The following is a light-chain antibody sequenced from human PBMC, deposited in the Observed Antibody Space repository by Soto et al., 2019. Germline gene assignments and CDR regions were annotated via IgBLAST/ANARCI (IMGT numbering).Light chain of an antibody. Sequence: QSVLTQPASVSGSPGQSITISCTGTSSDVGGYDYVSWYQQHPGKAPKLMIYDVTNRPSGVSNRFSGSKSGNTASLTISGLQAEDEADYYCISYASINTSVFGTG. CDR3: ISYASINTSV. CDR1: SSDVGGYDY. J-gene: IGLJ1*01. V-gene: IGLV2-14*01. CDR2: DVT.